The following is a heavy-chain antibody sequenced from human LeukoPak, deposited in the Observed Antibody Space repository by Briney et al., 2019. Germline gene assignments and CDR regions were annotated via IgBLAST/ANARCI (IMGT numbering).Heavy chain of an antibody. CDR1: GYSFPNYW. Sequence: GESLKISCKGSGYSFPNYWIGWVRQMPGKGLEWLGILYPGDSDTRYSPSFQGQVTISADKSISTAYLQWSSLKASDTAMYYCASRLRERFDSWGQGTLVTVCS. CDR3: ASRLRERFDS. J-gene: IGHJ4*02. V-gene: IGHV5-51*01. CDR2: LYPGDSDT. D-gene: IGHD5-12*01.